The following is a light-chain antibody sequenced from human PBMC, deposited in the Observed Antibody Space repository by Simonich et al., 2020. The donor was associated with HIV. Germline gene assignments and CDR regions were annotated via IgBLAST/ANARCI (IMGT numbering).Light chain of an antibody. Sequence: DIVMTQSPATLSVSPGERPTLSCRASQSVSRHFAWYPQKPGQAPRLLIYGASTRATGIPARFSGSGSGTEFTLTISSMQSEDFAVYYCQQYNSWPPWTFGQGTKVEIK. V-gene: IGKV3-15*01. J-gene: IGKJ1*01. CDR1: QSVSRH. CDR3: QQYNSWPPWT. CDR2: GAS.